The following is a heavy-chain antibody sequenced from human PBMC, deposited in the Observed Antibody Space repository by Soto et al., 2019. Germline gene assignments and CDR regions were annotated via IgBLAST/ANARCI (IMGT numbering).Heavy chain of an antibody. J-gene: IGHJ6*02. CDR3: ARDPGRSATKWRCRQGADGDYYNMDV. D-gene: IGHD2-15*01. Sequence: QVQLVQSGAEVKKPGSSVKVSCKASGGTFSSYAISWVRQAPGQGLEWMGGIIPIFDTAKYEQMFQARVRITADKSTNTAYMELSSLRSEDTAVYYCARDPGRSATKWRCRQGADGDYYNMDVWGQGTTVTVAS. CDR1: GGTFSSYA. CDR2: IIPIFDTA. V-gene: IGHV1-69*06.